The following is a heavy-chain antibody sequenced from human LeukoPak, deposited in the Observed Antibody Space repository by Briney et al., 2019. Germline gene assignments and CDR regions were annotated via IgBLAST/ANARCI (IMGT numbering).Heavy chain of an antibody. J-gene: IGHJ4*02. D-gene: IGHD1-1*01. Sequence: GGSLRLSCAASGFTFGSYWMSWVRQAPGEGLEWVGNIREDGSEKYYVDSVKGRFTISRDNAKNSLYLQMNSLRAEDTAVYYCARRDWNGIYCFGYWGQGTLVTVSS. V-gene: IGHV3-7*05. CDR1: GFTFGSYW. CDR2: IREDGSEK. CDR3: ARRDWNGIYCFGY.